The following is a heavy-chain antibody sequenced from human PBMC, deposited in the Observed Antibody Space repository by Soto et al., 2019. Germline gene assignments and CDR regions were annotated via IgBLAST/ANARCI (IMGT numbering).Heavy chain of an antibody. J-gene: IGHJ4*02. V-gene: IGHV4-4*02. CDR1: GVSLTSGNW. D-gene: IGHD3-10*01. Sequence: SETLSLTCAVSGVSLTSGNWWTWVRQSPQRGLEYIGEIFHDGTANYYPSFERRVAMSVDTSRNQFSLKLTSVTAADAAVYFCARLVYDTRLNYMYFDFWGPGTLVTVSS. CDR3: ARLVYDTRLNYMYFDF. CDR2: IFHDGTA.